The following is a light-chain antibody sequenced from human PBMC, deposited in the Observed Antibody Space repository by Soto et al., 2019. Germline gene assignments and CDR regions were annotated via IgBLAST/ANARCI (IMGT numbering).Light chain of an antibody. Sequence: QSVLTQPASVSESPGQSITISCTGTSSDVGGYNFVSWYQQNPGDAPKLLIYEVTNRPSGVSNRFSGSKSGNTASLTISGLQAEDEADYYCSSYTSSSTLYVFGTGTKVTVL. CDR3: SSYTSSSTLYV. J-gene: IGLJ1*01. CDR2: EVT. V-gene: IGLV2-14*01. CDR1: SSDVGGYNF.